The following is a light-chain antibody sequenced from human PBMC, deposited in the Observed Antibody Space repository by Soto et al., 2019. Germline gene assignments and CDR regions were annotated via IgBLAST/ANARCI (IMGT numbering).Light chain of an antibody. Sequence: IVLTQSPGTLSLSPGERATLSCTASQSVSSSYLAWYQQKPGQAPRLLIYGASNRATAIPDRFSGSGSGTDFTLTISRLEPEDFAVYYCQQYDDSPGTFGQGTKVEIK. CDR2: GAS. CDR3: QQYDDSPGT. V-gene: IGKV3-20*01. CDR1: QSVSSSY. J-gene: IGKJ1*01.